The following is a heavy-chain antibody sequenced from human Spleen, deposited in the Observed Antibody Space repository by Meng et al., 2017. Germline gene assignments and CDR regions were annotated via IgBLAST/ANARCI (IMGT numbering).Heavy chain of an antibody. J-gene: IGHJ4*02. D-gene: IGHD4-11*01. CDR2: INHSGST. CDR3: ARGPTTMAHDFDY. V-gene: IGHV4-34*01. CDR1: GGSFSEYY. Sequence: GQLPRWGAGLLKPSVTRSLTCVVSGGSFSEYYWSWIRQPPGKGLEWIGEINHSGSTNYNPSLESRATISVDTSQNNLSLKLSSVTAADSAVYYCARGPTTMAHDFDYWGQGTLVTVSS.